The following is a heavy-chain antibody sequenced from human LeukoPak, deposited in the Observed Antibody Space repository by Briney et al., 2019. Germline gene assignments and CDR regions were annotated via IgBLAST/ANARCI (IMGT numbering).Heavy chain of an antibody. V-gene: IGHV3-7*03. J-gene: IGHJ6*03. CDR2: IRQDESER. CDR1: GFTLSSYS. CDR3: ARLSAYYYGSYFYYYMDV. D-gene: IGHD3-10*01. Sequence: GGSLRLSCAASGFTLSSYSMHWVRQPPGKGPEWVANIRQDESERYSADSVKGRFTISRDNAKKSVYLYMSSLRAEDTALYYCARLSAYYYGSYFYYYMDVWGKGTTVTVSS.